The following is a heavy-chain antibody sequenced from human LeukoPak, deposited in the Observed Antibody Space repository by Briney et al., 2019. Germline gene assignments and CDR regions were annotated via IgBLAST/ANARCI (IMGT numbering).Heavy chain of an antibody. Sequence: GGSLRLSCAASGFTFSSYAMSWVRQAPGKGLEWVSAISGSGGSTYYADSVKGRFTISRDNSKNTLYLQMTSLRPEDTAVYYCAGLEMMITFPIWGQGTLVTVSS. V-gene: IGHV3-23*01. CDR1: GFTFSSYA. J-gene: IGHJ3*02. CDR3: AGLEMMITFPI. CDR2: ISGSGGST. D-gene: IGHD3-16*01.